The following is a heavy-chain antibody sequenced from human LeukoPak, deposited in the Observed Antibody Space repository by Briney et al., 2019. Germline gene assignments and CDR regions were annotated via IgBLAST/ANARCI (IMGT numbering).Heavy chain of an antibody. J-gene: IGHJ6*04. CDR2: ISSGGSTI. V-gene: IGHV3-11*04. CDR3: AREWNYYGSGIMDV. CDR1: GFTFSDYY. D-gene: IGHD3-10*01. Sequence: GGSLRLSCAVSGFTFSDYYMSWIRQAPGKGLEWVSYISSGGSTISHADSVKGRFTISRDNAENSLYLQMNSLRAEDTAVYYCAREWNYYGSGIMDVWGKGTTVTVSS.